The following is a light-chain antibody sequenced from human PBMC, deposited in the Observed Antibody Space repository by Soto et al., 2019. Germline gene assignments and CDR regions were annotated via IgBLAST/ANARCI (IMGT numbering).Light chain of an antibody. V-gene: IGKV1-5*01. CDR3: QQYDSYSWT. CDR1: QSVGNC. Sequence: DIHITHSPSTVSSSVVWILTITCLSSQSVGNCLALYQHKPGKPPTLLIYDVSSLESGLPSRFSGSGSGTEFILTISSLQPDDFATYYCQQYDSYSWTFGQGTKVDNK. CDR2: DVS. J-gene: IGKJ1*01.